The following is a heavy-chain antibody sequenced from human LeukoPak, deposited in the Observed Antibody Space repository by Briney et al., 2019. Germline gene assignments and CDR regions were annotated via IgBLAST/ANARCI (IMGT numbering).Heavy chain of an antibody. CDR3: ARPLSPHLPEWLNY. Sequence: GSLRLSCAASGFTFSSYGMHWVRQAPGKGLEWVAVIWYDGSNKYYADSVKGRFTISRDNSKNTLYLQMNSLRAEDTALYYCARPLSPHLPEWLNYWGQGTLVTVSS. CDR1: GFTFSSYG. CDR2: IWYDGSNK. J-gene: IGHJ4*02. V-gene: IGHV3-33*01. D-gene: IGHD3-3*01.